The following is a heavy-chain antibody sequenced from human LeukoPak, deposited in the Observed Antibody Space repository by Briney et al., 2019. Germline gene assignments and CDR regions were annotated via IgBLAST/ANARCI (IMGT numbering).Heavy chain of an antibody. V-gene: IGHV5-51*01. D-gene: IGHD6-6*01. CDR3: ARERSSQGYFDF. CDR1: GYSFTSYW. CDR2: IYPDDSDT. Sequence: GESLKISRKGSGYSFTSYWIGLVPQMPRKGLEGMGIIYPDDSDTRYSPSFQGQVTISADKSISTDYLQWSSLKASDTAMYYCARERSSQGYFDFWGQGTLVTVSS. J-gene: IGHJ4*02.